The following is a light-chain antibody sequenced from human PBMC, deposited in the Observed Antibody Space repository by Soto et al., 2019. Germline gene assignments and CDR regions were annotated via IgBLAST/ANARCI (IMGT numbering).Light chain of an antibody. J-gene: IGKJ1*01. CDR1: QSISTW. Sequence: DIQMTQSPSTLSASVGDRVTITCRASQSISTWLAWYQQKPGRAPKLLIYDVSTLESGVPSRFSGSGSGTEFTLTISSLQPDDFATYYCQQYKSYSWTFGQGTKVEFK. CDR2: DVS. V-gene: IGKV1-5*01. CDR3: QQYKSYSWT.